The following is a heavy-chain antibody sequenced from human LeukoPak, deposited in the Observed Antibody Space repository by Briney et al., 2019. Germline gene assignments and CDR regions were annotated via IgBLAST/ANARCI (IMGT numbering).Heavy chain of an antibody. J-gene: IGHJ6*02. CDR1: GFTFNTYT. CDR3: ARDPALRFLEWLRSSYYYGMDV. D-gene: IGHD3-3*01. V-gene: IGHV3-48*01. CDR2: ISGSSGII. Sequence: GGSLRLSCAASGFTFNTYTMNWGRQAPGKGLEWVSYISGSSGIIDYADSVRGRFTISRDNAKNSLYLQMNSLRAEDTAVYYCARDPALRFLEWLRSSYYYGMDVWGQGTTVTVSS.